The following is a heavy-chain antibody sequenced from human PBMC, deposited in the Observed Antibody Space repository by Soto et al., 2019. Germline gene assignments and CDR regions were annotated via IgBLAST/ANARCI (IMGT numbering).Heavy chain of an antibody. D-gene: IGHD3-3*01. J-gene: IGHJ6*03. CDR2: ISAYNANT. V-gene: IGHV1-18*01. CDR3: ARALSTYYDFWSGYPANYYMDV. Sequence: QVQLVQSGAEVKKPGASVKVSCKASGYTFTSYGISWVRQAPGQGLEWMGWISAYNANTNYAQKLQGRVTVTTDTSTSTAYMELRSLRSDYTAVYYCARALSTYYDFWSGYPANYYMDVWGKGTTVTVSS. CDR1: GYTFTSYG.